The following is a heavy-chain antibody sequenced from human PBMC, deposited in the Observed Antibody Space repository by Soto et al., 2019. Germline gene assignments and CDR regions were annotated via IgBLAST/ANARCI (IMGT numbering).Heavy chain of an antibody. CDR3: ARDRGYDAHDYYYNAMDV. J-gene: IGHJ6*02. CDR1: GFTFRTYT. CDR2: IRGFSPYT. D-gene: IGHD2-15*01. V-gene: IGHV3-21*01. Sequence: LRLSCVASGFTFRTYTMNWVRQAPGKGLEWVSGIRGFSPYTFYAESVRGRFTISRDNAKNSLYLQMNSLGVEDTAVYYCARDRGYDAHDYYYNAMDVWGQGTTVTVSS.